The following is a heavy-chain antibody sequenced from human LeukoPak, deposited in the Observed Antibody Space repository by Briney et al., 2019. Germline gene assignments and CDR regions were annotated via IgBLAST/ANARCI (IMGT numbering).Heavy chain of an antibody. CDR1: GFTFSTFA. CDR3: ARAAPSRFGGGTNYFDY. V-gene: IGHV4-59*01. Sequence: GSLRLSCAASGFTFSTFAMIWVRQPPGKGLEWIGYIYDSGSTNYNPSLKSRVTISVDTSKNQFSLKLSSVTAADTAGYYCARAAPSRFGGGTNYFDYWGQGTLVTVSS. J-gene: IGHJ4*02. CDR2: IYDSGST. D-gene: IGHD3-10*01.